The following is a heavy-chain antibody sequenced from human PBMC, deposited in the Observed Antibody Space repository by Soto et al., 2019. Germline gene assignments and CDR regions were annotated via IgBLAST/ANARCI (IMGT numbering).Heavy chain of an antibody. CDR2: IYYTGST. J-gene: IGHJ3*02. CDR3: AREVNVVALSDAFDI. CDR1: GGSISSGDYY. Sequence: SETLSLTCTVSGGSISSGDYYWSWIRQPPGKGLEWIGYIYYTGSTYYNPSLKSRVTISVDTSKNQFSLKLRSVTATDTAVYYCAREVNVVALSDAFDIWGQGTMVTVSS. D-gene: IGHD2-8*01. V-gene: IGHV4-30-4*01.